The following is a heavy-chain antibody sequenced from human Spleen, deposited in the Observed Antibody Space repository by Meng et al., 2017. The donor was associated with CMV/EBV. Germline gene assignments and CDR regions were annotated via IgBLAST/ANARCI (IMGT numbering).Heavy chain of an antibody. J-gene: IGHJ6*02. CDR2: IKQEGREK. V-gene: IGHV3-7*01. CDR1: GFTFSSYW. CDR3: ARDRLTYYDFWSGYNTGSYYGMDV. Sequence: GGSLRLSCAASGFTFSSYWMSWVRQAPGKGLECVANIKQEGREKYYVDSVKGRFTISRDNAKNSLYLQMNSLRAEDTAVYYCARDRLTYYDFWSGYNTGSYYGMDVWGQGTTVTVSS. D-gene: IGHD3-3*01.